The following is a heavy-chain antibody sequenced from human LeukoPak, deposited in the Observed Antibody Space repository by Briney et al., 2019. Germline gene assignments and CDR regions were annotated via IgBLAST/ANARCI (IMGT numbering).Heavy chain of an antibody. CDR2: IYGDGSFT. CDR3: ASVYETNGYLY. V-gene: IGHV3-74*01. J-gene: IGHJ4*02. CDR1: GFTFSNFW. D-gene: IGHD3-22*01. Sequence: NPGGSLRLSCAASGFTFSNFWMHWVRQAPGKGLVWVALIYGDGSFTRYADSVKGRFTISRDNAKNTVYLQMNSLRVEDTAVYYWASVYETNGYLYWGQGSLVTVSS.